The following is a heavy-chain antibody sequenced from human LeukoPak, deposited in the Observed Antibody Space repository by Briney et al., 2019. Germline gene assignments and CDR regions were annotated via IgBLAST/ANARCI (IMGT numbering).Heavy chain of an antibody. CDR3: ARRYCSGATCYPYFDY. D-gene: IGHD2-2*01. Sequence: GGSLRLSCAASGFTFSSYWMTWVRQAPGKGLEWVANINQDGSEKYYVDSVKGRFTISRDNAKNSLYLQMNSLRAEDTALYYCARRYCSGATCYPYFDYWGQRTLVTVSS. CDR1: GFTFSSYW. CDR2: INQDGSEK. J-gene: IGHJ4*02. V-gene: IGHV3-7*01.